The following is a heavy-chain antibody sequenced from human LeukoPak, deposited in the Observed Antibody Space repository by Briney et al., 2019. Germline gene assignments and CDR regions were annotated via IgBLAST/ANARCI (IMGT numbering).Heavy chain of an antibody. CDR1: GFTFSSYS. CDR3: ARWGGRYPFDY. D-gene: IGHD3-16*02. V-gene: IGHV3-64*01. CDR2: ITSNGGRT. J-gene: IGHJ4*02. Sequence: PGGSLRLSCAASGFTFSSYSMHWVRQAPGKGLEYVSAITSNGGRTYYANSVKGRFTISRDNSKNTLYLRMGSLRAEDMAVYYCARWGGRYPFDYWGQGTLVTVSS.